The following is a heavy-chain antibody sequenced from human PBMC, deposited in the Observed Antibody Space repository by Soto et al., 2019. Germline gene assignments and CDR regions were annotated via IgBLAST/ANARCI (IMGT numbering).Heavy chain of an antibody. CDR1: GFIINNYA. Sequence: QVHLVESGGGVVQPGRSLRVSCAASGFIINNYAMHWVRQTPGKGLEWMAVISYDGSNKHYADSVKGRFTISRDNSKNTLYLQMNNLRPDDSAVYYCARRQDFGGPHYYYGMDVWGQWTTVTITS. J-gene: IGHJ6*02. CDR2: ISYDGSNK. D-gene: IGHD3-3*01. V-gene: IGHV3-30*04. CDR3: ARRQDFGGPHYYYGMDV.